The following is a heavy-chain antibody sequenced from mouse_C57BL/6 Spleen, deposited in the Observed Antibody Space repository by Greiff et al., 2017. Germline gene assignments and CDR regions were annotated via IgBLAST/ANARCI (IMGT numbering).Heavy chain of an antibody. CDR2: IDPSDSYT. J-gene: IGHJ4*01. CDR3: ARKDYYGNYYAMDY. Sequence: QVQLQQPGAELVKPGASVKLSCKASGYTFTSYWMQWVKQRPGQGLEWIGEIDPSDSYTNYNQKFKGKATLTVDPSSSTAYMQLSSLPSEYSAVYYCARKDYYGNYYAMDYWGQGTSVTVSS. D-gene: IGHD1-1*01. V-gene: IGHV1-50*01. CDR1: GYTFTSYW.